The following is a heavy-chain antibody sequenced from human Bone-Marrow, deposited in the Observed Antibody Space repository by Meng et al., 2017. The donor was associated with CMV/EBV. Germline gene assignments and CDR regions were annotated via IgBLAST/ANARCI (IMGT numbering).Heavy chain of an antibody. J-gene: IGHJ4*02. CDR2: IHRGGRT. D-gene: IGHD2-2*01. CDR1: GFTVSSNY. Sequence: GESLKISCAASGFTVSSNYMSWVRQAPGRGLDWVSVIHRGGRTYYADSVKGRFTISRDNSKNTLYLQMNSLRAEDTAVYYCARQVVPALPFDNWGQGKLVPVSS. V-gene: IGHV3-53*05. CDR3: ARQVVPALPFDN.